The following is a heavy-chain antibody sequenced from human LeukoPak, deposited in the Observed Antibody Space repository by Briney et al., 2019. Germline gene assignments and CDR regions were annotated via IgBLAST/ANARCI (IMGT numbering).Heavy chain of an antibody. D-gene: IGHD3-22*01. Sequence: ASVKVSCKASRGTLSSYAISWVRQAPGQGLEWMGGIIPIFGTANYAQKFQGRGTITTDESTSTAYMELSSLRSEDAAVYYCARMDYYDSSNAFDIWGQGTMVTVSS. CDR2: IIPIFGTA. V-gene: IGHV1-69*05. J-gene: IGHJ3*02. CDR1: RGTLSSYA. CDR3: ARMDYYDSSNAFDI.